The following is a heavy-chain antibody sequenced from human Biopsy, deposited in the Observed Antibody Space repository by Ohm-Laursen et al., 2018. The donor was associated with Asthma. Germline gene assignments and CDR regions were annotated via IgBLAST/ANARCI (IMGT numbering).Heavy chain of an antibody. J-gene: IGHJ1*01. CDR3: ARTFHFWSPYHAEHYQL. V-gene: IGHV3-7*01. Sequence: GTLSLTCAASGFTFNSYWMSWVRQVPGKGLEWVANIKHDGTEKNHVDSLKGRFTISRDNAKNSLYLQMNSLRAEDTAVYYCARTFHFWSPYHAEHYQLWGQGTLVTVPS. CDR2: IKHDGTEK. CDR1: GFTFNSYW. D-gene: IGHD3-3*02.